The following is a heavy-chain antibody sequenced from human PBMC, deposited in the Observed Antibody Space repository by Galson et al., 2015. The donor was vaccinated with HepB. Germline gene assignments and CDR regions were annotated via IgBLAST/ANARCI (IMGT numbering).Heavy chain of an antibody. D-gene: IGHD2-21*02. Sequence: SLRLSCAASGFPFSIYIMNWVRQVPGKGLEWVSSISTSSTFIYYADSVQGRFTISRDNAKNSLYLEMNSLRDEDTAVYYCARRMTCGSDCWRAFVIWGQGTMVTVSS. CDR1: GFPFSIYI. CDR2: ISTSSTFI. CDR3: ARRMTCGSDCWRAFVI. J-gene: IGHJ3*02. V-gene: IGHV3-21*04.